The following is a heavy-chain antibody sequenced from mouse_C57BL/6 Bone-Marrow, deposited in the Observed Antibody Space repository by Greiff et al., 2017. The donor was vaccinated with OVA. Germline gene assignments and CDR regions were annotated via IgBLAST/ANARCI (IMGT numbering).Heavy chain of an antibody. Sequence: QVQLQQPGAELVKPGASVKLSCKASGYTFTSYWMHWVKQRPGQGLEWIGMIHPNSGSTNYNEKFKSKATLTVDKSSSTAYMQLSRLTSEDSAVYYCARYDYGSSYDWYFDVWGTGTTVTVSS. V-gene: IGHV1-64*01. CDR2: IHPNSGST. CDR3: ARYDYGSSYDWYFDV. D-gene: IGHD1-1*01. CDR1: GYTFTSYW. J-gene: IGHJ1*03.